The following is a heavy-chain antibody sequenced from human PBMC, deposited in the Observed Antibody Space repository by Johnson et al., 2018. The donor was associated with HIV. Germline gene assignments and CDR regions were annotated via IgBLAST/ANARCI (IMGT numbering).Heavy chain of an antibody. CDR2: IKQDGSEK. D-gene: IGHD6-6*01. J-gene: IGHJ3*01. Sequence: VQLVESGGGVVQPGRSLRLSCAASGFTFDDYGMNWVRQAPGKGLEWVANIKQDGSEKYYVDSVKGRFTISRDNAKNSLYLQMNSLRAEDTAVYYCATARRAIDVWGQGTMATVSS. V-gene: IGHV3-7*03. CDR3: ATARRAIDV. CDR1: GFTFDDYG.